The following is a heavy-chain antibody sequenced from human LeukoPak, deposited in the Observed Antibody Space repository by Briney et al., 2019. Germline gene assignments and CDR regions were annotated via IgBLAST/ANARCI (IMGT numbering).Heavy chain of an antibody. CDR3: ASSSSGWLLVDP. D-gene: IGHD6-19*01. CDR1: GFTFSSYW. CDR2: INSDGSST. V-gene: IGHV3-74*01. J-gene: IGHJ5*02. Sequence: GGSLRLSCAASGFTFSSYWMHWVRQAPGKGLVWVSRINSDGSSTSYADSVKGRFTISRDNAKNTLYLQMNSLRAEDTAVYYCASSSSGWLLVDPWGQGTLVTVSS.